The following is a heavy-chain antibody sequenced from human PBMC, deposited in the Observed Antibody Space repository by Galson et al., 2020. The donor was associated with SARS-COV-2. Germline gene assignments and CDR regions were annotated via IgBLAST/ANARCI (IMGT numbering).Heavy chain of an antibody. V-gene: IGHV3-7*01. D-gene: IGHD3-3*01. Sequence: GGSLRLSCRGSGFRFSNYWMNWVRQAPGKGLEWVANIKQDGSEKFYVESVKGRFTVSRDNTQNSLYLQMNNLRVEDTAVYFCARGSIYYDFWSGRAEYFQHWGQGTLVTLSS. CDR3: ARGSIYYDFWSGRAEYFQH. CDR1: GFRFSNYW. J-gene: IGHJ1*01. CDR2: IKQDGSEK.